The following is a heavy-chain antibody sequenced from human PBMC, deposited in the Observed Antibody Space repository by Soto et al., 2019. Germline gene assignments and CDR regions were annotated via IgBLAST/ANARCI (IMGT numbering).Heavy chain of an antibody. CDR3: AKNQERELPRVIDF. CDR1: GLTFSNYA. V-gene: IGHV3-23*01. Sequence: EVRLLESGGGLVKPGGSLRLSCATSGLTFSNYAMSWVRQAPGGGLEWVSFMSGSSSTTYYADSVRGRFTISRDRSKNTLYLQMSGLRAEDTALYYCAKNQERELPRVIDFWGQGTLVTVSS. CDR2: MSGSSSTT. J-gene: IGHJ4*02. D-gene: IGHD1-7*01.